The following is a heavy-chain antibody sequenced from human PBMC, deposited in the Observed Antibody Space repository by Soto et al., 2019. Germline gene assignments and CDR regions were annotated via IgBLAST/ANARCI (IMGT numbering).Heavy chain of an antibody. V-gene: IGHV3-30-3*01. CDR3: ARTKSLLGPEDIVVVVAATPDYYYGXDV. J-gene: IGHJ6*02. Sequence: PGGSLRLSCAASGFTFSSYAMHWVRQAPGKGLEWVAVISYDGSNKYYADSVKGRFTISRDNSKNTLYLQMNSLRAEDTAVYYCARTKSLLGPEDIVVVVAATPDYYYGXDVWGQGTTVTVSS. CDR1: GFTFSSYA. D-gene: IGHD2-15*01. CDR2: ISYDGSNK.